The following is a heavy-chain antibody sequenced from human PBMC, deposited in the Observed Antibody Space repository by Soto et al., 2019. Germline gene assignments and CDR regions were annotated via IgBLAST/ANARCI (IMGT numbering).Heavy chain of an antibody. V-gene: IGHV3-30*18. CDR2: ISYDGSNS. Sequence: QVQLVESGGGVVQPGRSLRLSCAASGFTFSSYGMHWVRQAPGKGLEWVAIISYDGSNSYYADSVKGRFTISRDNSKKAVYLGMNGVRAEATSVSYCANGGGLSGSYFISSAYYFGYWGQGTLVTVSS. CDR1: GFTFSSYG. CDR3: ANGGGLSGSYFISSAYYFGY. D-gene: IGHD1-26*01. J-gene: IGHJ4*02.